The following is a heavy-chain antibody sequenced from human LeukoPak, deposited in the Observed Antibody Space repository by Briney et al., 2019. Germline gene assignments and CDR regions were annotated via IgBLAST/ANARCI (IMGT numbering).Heavy chain of an antibody. Sequence: GGSLRLSCAASGFTFSSYEMNWVRQAPGKGLEWVSYISSSGSTIYYADSVKGRFTISRDNAKNSLYLQMNSLRAEDTAVYYCARGRRDGYRGANPDYWGQGTLVTVSS. D-gene: IGHD5-24*01. V-gene: IGHV3-48*03. CDR2: ISSSGSTI. CDR3: ARGRRDGYRGANPDY. J-gene: IGHJ4*02. CDR1: GFTFSSYE.